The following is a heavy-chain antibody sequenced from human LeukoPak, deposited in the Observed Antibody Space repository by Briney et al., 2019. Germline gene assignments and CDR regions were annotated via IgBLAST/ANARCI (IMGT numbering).Heavy chain of an antibody. CDR3: ARGSQIGMVRGAYDY. J-gene: IGHJ4*02. D-gene: IGHD3-10*01. V-gene: IGHV4-34*01. Sequence: PSETLSLTCAVYGGPFSGYYWSWIRQPPGKGLEWIGEINHSGSTNYNPSLKSRVTISVDTSKNQFSLKLSSVTAADTAVYYCARGSQIGMVRGAYDYWGQGTLVTVSS. CDR2: INHSGST. CDR1: GGPFSGYY.